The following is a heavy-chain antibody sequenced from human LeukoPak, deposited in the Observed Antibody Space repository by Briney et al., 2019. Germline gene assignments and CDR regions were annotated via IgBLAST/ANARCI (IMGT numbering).Heavy chain of an antibody. J-gene: IGHJ4*02. CDR2: ITNSGSRT. Sequence: TGGSLRLSCTASGFTFRDYYMTWIRQAPGKGLEWVSYITNSGSRTYNAASVTGRFTISRDNAKNSLYLQINSLRAEDTAVYYCAREDHSKYEYWGQGTPVTVSS. D-gene: IGHD4-11*01. V-gene: IGHV3-11*04. CDR3: AREDHSKYEY. CDR1: GFTFRDYY.